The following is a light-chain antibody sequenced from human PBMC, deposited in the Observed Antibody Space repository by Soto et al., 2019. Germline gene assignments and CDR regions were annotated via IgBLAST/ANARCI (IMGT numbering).Light chain of an antibody. Sequence: QSVLTQPASVSGSPGQSITISCTGTSSDVGAYNLVSWYQQHPGRAPKLLVYGVYDRPSGVSNRFSGSKSDNTASLTISGLQPEDEADYYCCSYVSSKTYVFGTGTKVTVL. V-gene: IGLV2-14*01. CDR3: CSYVSSKTYV. CDR2: GVY. CDR1: SSDVGAYNL. J-gene: IGLJ1*01.